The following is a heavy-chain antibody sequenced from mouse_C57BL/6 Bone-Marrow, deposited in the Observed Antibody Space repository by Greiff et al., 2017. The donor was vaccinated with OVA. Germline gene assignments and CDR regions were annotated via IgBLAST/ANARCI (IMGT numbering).Heavy chain of an antibody. Sequence: EVQVVESGPELVKPGASVKMSCKASGYTFTDYNMHWVKQSHGKSLEWIGYINPNNGGTSYNQKFKGKATLTVNKSSSTAYMELRSLTSEDSAVYCCARGYDYCYWGQGTTLTVSS. CDR3: ARGYDYCY. D-gene: IGHD2-4*01. CDR2: INPNNGGT. CDR1: GYTFTDYN. V-gene: IGHV1-22*01. J-gene: IGHJ2*01.